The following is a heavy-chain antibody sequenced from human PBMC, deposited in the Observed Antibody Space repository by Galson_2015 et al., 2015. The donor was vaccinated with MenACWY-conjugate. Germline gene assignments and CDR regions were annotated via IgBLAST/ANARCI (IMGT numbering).Heavy chain of an antibody. V-gene: IGHV3-23*01. CDR2: MGGSGDHI. CDR1: GFTFSSYS. CDR3: AKPPSGQLRYYAMDV. D-gene: IGHD5-18*01. Sequence: SLRLSCAGSGFTFSSYSMTWVRQAPGKGLEWVSAMGGSGDHIYYGDSVKGRFTISRDNSKNTLYLQMNSLRAEDTAVYYCAKPPSGQLRYYAMDVWGQGTTVTVSS. J-gene: IGHJ6*02.